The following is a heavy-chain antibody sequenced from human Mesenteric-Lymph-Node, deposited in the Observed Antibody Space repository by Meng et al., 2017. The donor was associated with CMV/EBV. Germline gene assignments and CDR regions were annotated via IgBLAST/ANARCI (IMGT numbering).Heavy chain of an antibody. V-gene: IGHV1-18*01. CDR3: ARDSSWGALEY. CDR2: INGYNGDT. Sequence: SGKTSGYTFSSYGISWVRQAPGQGLEWLGWINGYNGDTSYAQKLQGRVTMTTDTSTNTVYMDLRSLRSDDTALYYCARDSSWGALEYWGQGTLVTVSS. J-gene: IGHJ4*02. D-gene: IGHD6-13*01. CDR1: GYTFSSYG.